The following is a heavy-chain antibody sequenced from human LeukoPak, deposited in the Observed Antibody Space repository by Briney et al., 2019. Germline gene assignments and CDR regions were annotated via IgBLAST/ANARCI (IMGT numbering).Heavy chain of an antibody. J-gene: IGHJ3*02. CDR1: GGSISSYD. CDR3: ARDKGRSSGSYLDAFDI. V-gene: IGHV4-59*01. Sequence: SETLSLTCTVSGGSISSYDWSWIRQPPGKGLEWIWYIYYSGSTNYNPSLKSRVTISVDTSKNQISLKLSSVTAADTAVYYCARDKGRSSGSYLDAFDIWGQGTMVTVSS. CDR2: IYYSGST. D-gene: IGHD1-26*01.